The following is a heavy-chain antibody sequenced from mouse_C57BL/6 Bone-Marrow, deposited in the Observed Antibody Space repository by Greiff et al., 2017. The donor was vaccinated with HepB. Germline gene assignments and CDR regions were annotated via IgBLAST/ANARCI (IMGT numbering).Heavy chain of an antibody. J-gene: IGHJ2*01. V-gene: IGHV1-64*01. D-gene: IGHD1-1*01. Sequence: VQLQQPGAELVKPGASVKLSCKASGYTFTSYWMHWVKQRPGQGLEWIGMIHPNSGSTNYNEKFKSKATLTVDKSSSTAYMQLRSLTSEDSAVYYCARSDWRITTVYWGQGTTLTVSS. CDR1: GYTFTSYW. CDR3: ARSDWRITTVY. CDR2: IHPNSGST.